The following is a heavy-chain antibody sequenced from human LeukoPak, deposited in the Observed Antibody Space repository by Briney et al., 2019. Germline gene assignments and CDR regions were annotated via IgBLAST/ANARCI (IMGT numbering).Heavy chain of an antibody. CDR3: ARQKILRRFLDY. D-gene: IGHD2-21*01. CDR2: VYYIGST. V-gene: IGHV4-59*01. J-gene: IGHJ4*02. CDR1: GGSINSCY. Sequence: SQTLSLICTVSGGSINSCYLSWSRHPPGHGQEWIGYVYYIGSTNYNPSLKSRVTISVDTSKNQFSLKLKSVTAADTAVYYCARQKILRRFLDYWGQGTLVTVSS.